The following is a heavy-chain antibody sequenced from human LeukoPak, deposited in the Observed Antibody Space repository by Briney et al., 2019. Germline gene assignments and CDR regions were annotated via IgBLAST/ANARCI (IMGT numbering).Heavy chain of an antibody. Sequence: GGSLRLSCAGSGFTLSSYWMHWVRQGPGKGLVWVSRIYSEGSRTTYADSVRGRFTISGDNAKNTLYLQMNSLRAEDTAVYYCARDGLLRLVRYYYHYMDVWGKGTTVTVSS. D-gene: IGHD6-19*01. CDR2: IYSEGSRT. J-gene: IGHJ6*03. CDR1: GFTLSSYW. V-gene: IGHV3-74*01. CDR3: ARDGLLRLVRYYYHYMDV.